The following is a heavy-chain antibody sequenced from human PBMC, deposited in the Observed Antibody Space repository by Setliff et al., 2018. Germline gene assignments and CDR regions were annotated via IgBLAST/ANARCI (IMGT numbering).Heavy chain of an antibody. CDR3: ARDVFDFRTGQADP. D-gene: IGHD3-3*01. V-gene: IGHV4-34*10. J-gene: IGHJ5*02. CDR1: GVSFSDYY. Sequence: PSETLSLTCTVYGVSFSDYYWGWVRQSPGKGLDWIGEINHSGTTNYDPSLEGRFTISRDNAKNSLYLQMRSLRAEDTAVYYCARDVFDFRTGQADPWGQGTLVTVSS. CDR2: INHSGTT.